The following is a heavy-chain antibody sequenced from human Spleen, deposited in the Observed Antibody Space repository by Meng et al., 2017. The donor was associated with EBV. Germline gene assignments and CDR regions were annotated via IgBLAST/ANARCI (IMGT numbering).Heavy chain of an antibody. CDR3: ARGPPPRPVPRFDP. D-gene: IGHD2-2*01. CDR2: INPISGTT. J-gene: IGHJ5*02. CDR1: GYTFTRHY. Sequence: QVQLVQSGAEVKKPGASVKVSCKASGYTFTRHYMHWVRQAPGQGLEWMGVINPISGTTTYAQKLQGRVTMTRDTSTSTVYMELSSLRSEDTAVYYCARGPPPRPVPRFDPWGQGTLVTVSS. V-gene: IGHV1-46*04.